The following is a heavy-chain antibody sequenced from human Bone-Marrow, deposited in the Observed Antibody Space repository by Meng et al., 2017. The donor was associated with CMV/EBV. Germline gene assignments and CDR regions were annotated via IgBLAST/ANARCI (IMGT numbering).Heavy chain of an antibody. D-gene: IGHD2-21*01. CDR3: ARSLFANIRGRFDNWFDP. V-gene: IGHV3-21*06. Sequence: FTFNTYSMNWVRQAPGKGLEWVSSISDKGRDTFYADSVKGRFTTSRDNAGNSLYLQMNSLRAEDTAVYYCARSLFANIRGRFDNWFDPWGQGTLVTVSS. CDR2: ISDKGRDT. CDR1: FTFNTYS. J-gene: IGHJ5*02.